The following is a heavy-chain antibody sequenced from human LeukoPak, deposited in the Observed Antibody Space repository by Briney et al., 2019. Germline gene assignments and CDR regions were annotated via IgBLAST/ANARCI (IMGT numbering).Heavy chain of an antibody. J-gene: IGHJ4*02. V-gene: IGHV3-21*01. Sequence: GGSLRLSCAASGFTFSSYSMNWVRQAPGKGLEWVSSISSSSSYIYYADSVKGRFTISRDNAMNSLYLQMNSLRAEDTAVYYCARREVAGTDFDYWGQGTLVTVSS. CDR1: GFTFSSYS. CDR3: ARREVAGTDFDY. D-gene: IGHD6-19*01. CDR2: ISSSSSYI.